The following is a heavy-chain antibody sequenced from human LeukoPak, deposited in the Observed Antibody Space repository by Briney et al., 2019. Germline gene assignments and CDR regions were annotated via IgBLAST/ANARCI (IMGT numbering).Heavy chain of an antibody. D-gene: IGHD6-13*01. CDR1: GFTFSSNW. Sequence: GGSLRLSCAASGFTFSSNWMHWVRQAPGKGLVWVSCINSVGSSTNYADSVKGRFTISRDNAENTLYMRMNSLRPEDTAVYYCARGYYSSSRFDSWGQGTLVIVSS. CDR3: ARGYYSSSRFDS. CDR2: INSVGSST. J-gene: IGHJ4*02. V-gene: IGHV3-74*01.